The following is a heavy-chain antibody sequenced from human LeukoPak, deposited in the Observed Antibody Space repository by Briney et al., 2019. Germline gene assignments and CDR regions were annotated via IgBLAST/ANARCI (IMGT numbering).Heavy chain of an antibody. D-gene: IGHD4-17*01. V-gene: IGHV3-23*01. CDR1: GFTFSNFA. CDR3: GRDPNGDYVGAFEF. Sequence: GGSLRLSCAASGFTFSNFALVWVRQAPGKGLGRVSAIKGNGGDTRYADAVKGRFTISRDNSKNTLYLHMNSLRAEDTAIYYCGRDPNGDYVGAFEFWGQGTIVTVSS. J-gene: IGHJ3*01. CDR2: IKGNGGDT.